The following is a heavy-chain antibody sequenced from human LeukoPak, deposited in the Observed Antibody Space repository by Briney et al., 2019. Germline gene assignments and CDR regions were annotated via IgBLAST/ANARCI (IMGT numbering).Heavy chain of an antibody. J-gene: IGHJ4*02. CDR1: GFTFSSYA. CDR3: AVIAILGVPIDY. V-gene: IGHV3-30*04. D-gene: IGHD3-3*01. Sequence: GGSLRLSCAASGFTFSSYAMHWVRQAPGKGLEWVAVISYDGSNKYYADSVKGRFTISRDNSKNTLYLQMNSLRAEDTAVYYCAVIAILGVPIDYWGQGTLVTVSS. CDR2: ISYDGSNK.